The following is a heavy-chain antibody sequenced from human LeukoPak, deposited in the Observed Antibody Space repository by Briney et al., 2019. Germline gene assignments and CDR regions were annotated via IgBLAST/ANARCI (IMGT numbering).Heavy chain of an antibody. D-gene: IGHD1-26*01. CDR2: ISGSGGST. CDR3: AKVIAGIVGAKVAFGI. J-gene: IGHJ3*02. Sequence: GGSLRLSCAASGFTFSSYAMSWVRQAPGKGLEWVSAISGSGGSTYYADSVKGRFTISRDNSKNTLYLQMNSLRAEDTAVYYWAKVIAGIVGAKVAFGIWAKGQWSPSLQ. V-gene: IGHV3-23*01. CDR1: GFTFSSYA.